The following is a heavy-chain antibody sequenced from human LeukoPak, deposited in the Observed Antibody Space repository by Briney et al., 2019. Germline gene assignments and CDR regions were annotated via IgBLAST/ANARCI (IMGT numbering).Heavy chain of an antibody. CDR2: IYSGGST. J-gene: IGHJ6*03. Sequence: GGSLRLSCAASGFTVSSNYMSWVRQAPGKGLEWVSVIYSGGSTYYADSVKGRFTISRDNSKNTLYLQMNSLRAEGTAVYYCARVRTGYYPYYYYYMDVWGKGTTVTISS. CDR3: ARVRTGYYPYYYYYMDV. V-gene: IGHV3-53*01. D-gene: IGHD3/OR15-3a*01. CDR1: GFTVSSNY.